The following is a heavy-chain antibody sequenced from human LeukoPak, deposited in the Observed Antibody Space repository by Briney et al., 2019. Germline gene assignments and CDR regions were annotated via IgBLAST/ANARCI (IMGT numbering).Heavy chain of an antibody. CDR3: ARENKPLSGSYNY. CDR2: IYHSGST. V-gene: IGHV4-38-2*02. Sequence: SETLSLTCAVSGYSISSGYYWGWIRQPPGKGLEWIGSIYHSGSTYYNPSLKSRVTISVDTSKNQFSLKLSSVTAADTAVYYCARENKPLSGSYNYWGQGTLVTVSS. CDR1: GYSISSGYY. J-gene: IGHJ4*02. D-gene: IGHD1-26*01.